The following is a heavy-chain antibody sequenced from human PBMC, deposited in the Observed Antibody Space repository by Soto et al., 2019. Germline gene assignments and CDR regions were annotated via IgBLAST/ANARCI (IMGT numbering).Heavy chain of an antibody. Sequence: QVQLVQSGAEVKKPGASVKVSCKASGYTFDTYGVTWVRQAPGQGLEWVGWISPYSGNRNYAQKFQHRITMTTDTSATTAYMELRGLKSDDTAVYYCARVPSMLRGVTPIDYWGQGTLLTVSS. CDR2: ISPYSGNR. J-gene: IGHJ4*02. CDR1: GYTFDTYG. V-gene: IGHV1-18*01. CDR3: ARVPSMLRGVTPIDY. D-gene: IGHD3-10*01.